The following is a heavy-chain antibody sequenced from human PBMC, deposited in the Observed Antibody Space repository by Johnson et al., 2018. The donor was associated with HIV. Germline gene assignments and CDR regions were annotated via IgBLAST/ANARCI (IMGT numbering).Heavy chain of an antibody. Sequence: VQLVESGGGVVQPGRSLRLSCAASGFSVSASYMSWLRQAPGKALEWVSVIYRGGATYYAASVQCRFTISRDNSKNTLYLQMNSLGVEDTAIYYCVKDLYCIDGVWGDQLGFDIWGQGTMVTVSS. CDR1: GFSVSASY. V-gene: IGHV3-66*01. D-gene: IGHD2-8*01. CDR2: IYRGGAT. CDR3: VKDLYCIDGVWGDQLGFDI. J-gene: IGHJ3*02.